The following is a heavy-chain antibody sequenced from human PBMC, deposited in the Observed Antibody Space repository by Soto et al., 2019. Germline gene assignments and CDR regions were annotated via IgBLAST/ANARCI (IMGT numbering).Heavy chain of an antibody. D-gene: IGHD4-17*01. J-gene: IGHJ4*02. CDR3: ARDLWSVMDYVYYATFDY. V-gene: IGHV3-33*01. CDR2: IWYDGSNK. Sequence: GGSLRLSCAASGFTFSSYGMHWVRQAPGKGLEWVAVIWYDGSNKYYADSVTGRLTISRDNSKNTLYLQMNSLRAEDTAVYYCARDLWSVMDYVYYATFDYWGQGTLVTVSS. CDR1: GFTFSSYG.